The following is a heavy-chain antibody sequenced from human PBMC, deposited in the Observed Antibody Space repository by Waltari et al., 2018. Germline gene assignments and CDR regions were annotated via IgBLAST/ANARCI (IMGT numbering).Heavy chain of an antibody. J-gene: IGHJ4*02. D-gene: IGHD3-10*01. Sequence: EVQRGESGGGVVRPGGSLRLSCDASGFTFDDYGMRWIRQAPGKGVEWVSGINWNGGSTGYADSVKGRFTISRDNAKNSLYLQMNSLRAEDTALYHCARDGSMVRGLDYWGQGTLVTVSS. CDR3: ARDGSMVRGLDY. CDR1: GFTFDDYG. CDR2: INWNGGST. V-gene: IGHV3-20*01.